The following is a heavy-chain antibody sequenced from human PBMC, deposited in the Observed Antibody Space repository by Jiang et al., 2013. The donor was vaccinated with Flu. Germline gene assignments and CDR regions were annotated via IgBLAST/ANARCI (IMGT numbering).Heavy chain of an antibody. CDR2: ISAYNGNT. CDR3: ARLRTGKRDASTLPSNWFRPR. D-gene: IGHD3-10*01. Sequence: QSGAEVKKPGASVKVSCKASGYTFTSYGISWVRQAPGQGLEWMGWISAYNGNTNYAQKLQGRVTMTTDTSTSTAYMELRSLRSDDTAVYYCARLRTGKRDASTLPSNWFRPRGATGTLVHRLL. V-gene: IGHV1-18*01. CDR1: GYTFTSYG. J-gene: IGHJ5*02.